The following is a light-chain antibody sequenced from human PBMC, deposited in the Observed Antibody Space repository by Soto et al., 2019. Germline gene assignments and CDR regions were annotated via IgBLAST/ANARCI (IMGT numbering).Light chain of an antibody. V-gene: IGKV1-5*03. J-gene: IGKJ1*01. CDR3: LQDYNYPLT. Sequence: DIQMTQSPSTLSGSVGDRLTITCRASQTISSWLAWYQQKPGTAPKLLIYKASTLKSGVPSRFSGSGSGTDFTLTISSLQPEDFATYYCLQDYNYPLTFGQGTKVDIK. CDR2: KAS. CDR1: QTISSW.